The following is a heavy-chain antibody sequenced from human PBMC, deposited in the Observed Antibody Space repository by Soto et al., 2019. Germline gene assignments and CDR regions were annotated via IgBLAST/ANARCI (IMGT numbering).Heavy chain of an antibody. Sequence: DAQLVESGGGLIQPGESLRLSCAAFGLTVSGTKYVAWVRQAPGEGLEWVSALYDVFGSFYADSVKGRFTTSSDRSKSTVYLQMNDLRPDDTAVYYCASWHEREHAYDVWGQGTTVIVSS. D-gene: IGHD1-1*01. CDR2: LYDVFGS. J-gene: IGHJ3*01. CDR1: GLTVSGTKY. CDR3: ASWHEREHAYDV. V-gene: IGHV3-53*01.